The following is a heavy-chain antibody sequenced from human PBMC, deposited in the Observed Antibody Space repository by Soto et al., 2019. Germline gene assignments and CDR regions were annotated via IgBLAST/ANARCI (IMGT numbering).Heavy chain of an antibody. V-gene: IGHV1-69*01. CDR3: ARPYCSSTSCYRYYYGMDV. J-gene: IGHJ6*02. CDR2: IIPIFGTA. CDR1: GGTFSSYA. Sequence: QVQLVQSGAEVKKPGSSVKVSCKASGGTFSSYAISWVRQAPGQGLEWMGGIIPIFGTANYAQKFQGSVTITADESTSTAYMELSSLRSEDTAVYYCARPYCSSTSCYRYYYGMDVWGQGTTVTVSS. D-gene: IGHD2-2*02.